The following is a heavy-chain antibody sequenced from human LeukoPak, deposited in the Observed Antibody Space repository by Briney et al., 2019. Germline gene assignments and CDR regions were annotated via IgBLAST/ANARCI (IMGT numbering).Heavy chain of an antibody. V-gene: IGHV4-38-2*01. J-gene: IGHJ4*02. D-gene: IGHD6-19*01. CDR1: GYSISSGYY. CDR3: ARAGSGWRNFDY. CDR2: IYHSGST. Sequence: SETLSLTCAVSGYSISSGYYWGWIRQPPGKGLEWIGSIYHSGSTYYNPSLKSRVTISVDTSKNQFSLKLSSVSAADTAVYYCARAGSGWRNFDYWGQGTLVTVSS.